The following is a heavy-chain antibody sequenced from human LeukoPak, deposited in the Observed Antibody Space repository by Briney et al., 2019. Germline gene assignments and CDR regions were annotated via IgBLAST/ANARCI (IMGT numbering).Heavy chain of an antibody. J-gene: IGHJ4*02. Sequence: GGSLTLSCAASGFTFSSYSMNWVRQAPGKGLEWVSSISSSRSYIYYADSMKGRFTISRDNAKSSLYLQMNSLRAEDAAVYYCARPYSSGCESWGQGTLVTVSS. CDR2: ISSSRSYI. CDR1: GFTFSSYS. D-gene: IGHD6-19*01. V-gene: IGHV3-21*01. CDR3: ARPYSSGCES.